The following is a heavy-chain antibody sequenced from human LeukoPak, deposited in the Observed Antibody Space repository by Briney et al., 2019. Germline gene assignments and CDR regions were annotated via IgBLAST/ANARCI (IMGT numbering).Heavy chain of an antibody. CDR1: GYSISSDYY. Sequence: PSETLSLTCAVSGYSISSDYYWGGSRQPPGKGREGIGSFDQRGSTYYNPSLRSRVTVSVDTSKNHFSLKLSSVTAADTAVYYCARRYCSGGSCWHFDYWGQGTLVTVSS. CDR3: ARRYCSGGSCWHFDY. D-gene: IGHD2-15*01. CDR2: FDQRGST. V-gene: IGHV4-38-2*01. J-gene: IGHJ4*02.